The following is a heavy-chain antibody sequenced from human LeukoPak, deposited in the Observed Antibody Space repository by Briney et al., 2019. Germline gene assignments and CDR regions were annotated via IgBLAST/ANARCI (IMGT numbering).Heavy chain of an antibody. CDR1: GITLSNYG. CDR2: ISGSGGGT. D-gene: IGHD2-2*01. CDR3: ARDLADTVVVPARIAAAGMIDY. J-gene: IGHJ4*02. V-gene: IGHV3-23*01. Sequence: GGSLRLSCAVSGITLSNYGMSWVRQAPGKGLEWVAGISGSGGGTNYADSVKGRFTISRDNAKNTLYLQKNSLRAEDTAVYYCARDLADTVVVPARIAAAGMIDYWGQGTLVTVSS.